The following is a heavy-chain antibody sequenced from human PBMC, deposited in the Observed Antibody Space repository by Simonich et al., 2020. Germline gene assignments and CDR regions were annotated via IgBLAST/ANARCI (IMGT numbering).Heavy chain of an antibody. CDR2: MNSCGRST. CDR3: AREAGDLWYFDL. J-gene: IGHJ2*01. V-gene: IGHV3-74*01. CDR1: GFTFSSYW. Sequence: EVQLVESGGGLVQPGGSLRLSCAASGFTFSSYWMHWVRQAPGKGLVWVTRMNSCGRSTSYADSVKGRFPISKDNAKNTLYLQMNSLRAEDTAVYYCAREAGDLWYFDLWGRGTLVTVSS. D-gene: IGHD7-27*01.